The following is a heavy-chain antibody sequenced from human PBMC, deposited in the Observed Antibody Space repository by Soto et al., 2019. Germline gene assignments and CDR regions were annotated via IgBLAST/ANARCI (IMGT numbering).Heavy chain of an antibody. CDR1: GFKFSSYA. D-gene: IGHD3-10*01. CDR2: ISATGGGT. J-gene: IGHJ5*01. CDR3: AKDRRAGGNSAYYFDF. Sequence: PGGSLRLSCAASGFKFSSYAMSWVRQAPGKGLEWVSLISATGGGTYYADSVKGRFTISRDNSDNTLYLQVHTLRDEDTAVYYCAKDRRAGGNSAYYFDFWGQGAQVTVSS. V-gene: IGHV3-23*01.